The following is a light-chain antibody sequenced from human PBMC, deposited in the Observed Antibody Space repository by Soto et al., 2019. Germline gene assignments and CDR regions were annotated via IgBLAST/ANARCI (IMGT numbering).Light chain of an antibody. V-gene: IGLV2-14*01. CDR1: GDDIGGYNF. CDR2: DVT. J-gene: IGLJ1*01. CDR3: ASFTSISTYV. Sequence: QSVLTQPVSVSGSPGQSIPISCCGTGDDIGGYNFVSWYQHHPGKAPKLIIYDVTHRPSGVSERFSGSKSGFTASLTISGLQPEDESHYYCASFTSISTYVFGTGTKVTVL.